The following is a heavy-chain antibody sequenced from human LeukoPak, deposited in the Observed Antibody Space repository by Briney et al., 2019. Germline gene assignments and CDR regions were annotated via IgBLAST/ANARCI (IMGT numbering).Heavy chain of an antibody. V-gene: IGHV1-24*01. CDR3: ARLYLGYCSSTSCYPGGYYGMDV. CDR1: GYTLTELS. Sequence: ASVKVSCKVSGYTLTELSMHWVRQAPGKGLEWMGGFDPEDGETIYAQKFQGRVTMTEDTSTDTAYMELSSLRSEDTAVYYCARLYLGYCSSTSCYPGGYYGMDVWGKGTTVTVSS. CDR2: FDPEDGET. D-gene: IGHD2-2*01. J-gene: IGHJ6*04.